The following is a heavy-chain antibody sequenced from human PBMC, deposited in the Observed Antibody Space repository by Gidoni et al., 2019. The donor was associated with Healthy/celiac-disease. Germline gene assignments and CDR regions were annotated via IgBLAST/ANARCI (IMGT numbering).Heavy chain of an antibody. CDR3: ARPAKITDGYFDY. J-gene: IGHJ4*02. V-gene: IGHV4-39*01. CDR2: IYYSGST. D-gene: IGHD3-16*01. Sequence: QLQLQESGPGLVKPSETLSLTCTVSGGSISSSSYYWGWIRQPPGKGLEWIGSIYYSGSTYYNPSLKSRVSISVDTSKNQFSLKLSSVTAADTAVYYCARPAKITDGYFDYWGQGTLVTVSS. CDR1: GGSISSSSYY.